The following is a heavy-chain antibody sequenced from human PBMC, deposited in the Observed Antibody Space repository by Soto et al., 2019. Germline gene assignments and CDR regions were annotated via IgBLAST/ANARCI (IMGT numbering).Heavy chain of an antibody. J-gene: IGHJ5*02. Sequence: LSLTCTVSGGSLSTYYWSWIRQPPGKGLEWIVYMSYSGSSNYNPSLKSRVTMSVDTSKNQVSLKLSSVTAADTAVYYCAKTRITSTAATFDPWGQVTLVTVSS. CDR2: MSYSGSS. CDR1: GGSLSTYY. V-gene: IGHV4-59*01. D-gene: IGHD1-20*01. CDR3: AKTRITSTAATFDP.